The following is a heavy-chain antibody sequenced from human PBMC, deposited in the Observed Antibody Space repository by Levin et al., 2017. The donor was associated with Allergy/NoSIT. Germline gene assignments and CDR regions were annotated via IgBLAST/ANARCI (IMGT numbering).Heavy chain of an antibody. Sequence: GGSLRLSCAASGFTFDDYAMHWVRQAPGKGLEWVSGISWNSGSIGYADSVKGRFTISRDNAKNSLYLQMNSLRAEDTALYYCAKDVLGSTGFALDYWGQGTLVTVSS. J-gene: IGHJ4*02. CDR1: GFTFDDYA. CDR2: ISWNSGSI. V-gene: IGHV3-9*01. CDR3: AKDVLGSTGFALDY. D-gene: IGHD2-2*01.